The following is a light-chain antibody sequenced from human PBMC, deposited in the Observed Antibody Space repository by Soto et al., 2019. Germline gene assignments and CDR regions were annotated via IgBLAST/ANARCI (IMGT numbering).Light chain of an antibody. CDR3: QQYNTDRST. CDR1: QSISSW. J-gene: IGKJ4*01. CDR2: DAS. Sequence: DIQMTQSPSTLSASVGDRVTITCRASQSISSWLAWYQQKPGKAPKLLIYDASSLESGVPSRFSGSGSGTEFTLTISSLQPDDFATYYCQQYNTDRSTFGGGTKVEIK. V-gene: IGKV1-5*01.